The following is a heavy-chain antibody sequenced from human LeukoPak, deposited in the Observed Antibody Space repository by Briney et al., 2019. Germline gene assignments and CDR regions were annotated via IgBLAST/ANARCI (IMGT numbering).Heavy chain of an antibody. CDR2: IYHSGST. CDR3: ARVGYGSGSWWDNWFDP. Sequence: SETLSLTCTVSGYSISSGYYWGWIRQPPGKGLEWIGSIYHSGSTYYNPSLKSRVTISVDTSKNQLSLKLSSVTAADTAVYYCARVGYGSGSWWDNWFDPWGQGTLVTVSS. D-gene: IGHD3-10*01. CDR1: GYSISSGYY. J-gene: IGHJ5*02. V-gene: IGHV4-38-2*02.